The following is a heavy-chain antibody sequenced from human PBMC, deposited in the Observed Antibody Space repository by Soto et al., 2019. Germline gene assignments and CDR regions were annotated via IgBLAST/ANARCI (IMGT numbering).Heavy chain of an antibody. CDR3: TTVPYSSGAT. J-gene: IGHJ4*02. V-gene: IGHV3-15*07. CDR2: IKPRSEGGTT. Sequence: GGSLRLSCVASRFNFSASWLHWVRQIPGKGLEWVCRIKPRSEGGTTAYAEGVKGRCTISRDDSKNELNLQMDSLKTEYSAVYYSTTVPYSSGATWGMGTMVTVSS. CDR1: RFNFSASW. D-gene: IGHD6-25*01.